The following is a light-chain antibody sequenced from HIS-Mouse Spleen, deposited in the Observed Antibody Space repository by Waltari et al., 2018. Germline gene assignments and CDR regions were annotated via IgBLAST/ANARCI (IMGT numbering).Light chain of an antibody. CDR3: QXLNSYPXX. V-gene: IGKV1-9*01. CDR2: AAS. Sequence: DIQLTLSPSFLSASVGYRVNITCRATQVISSYLAXYQQKPGKAPTLLIYAASTCPSGVPSRXSGSGSGTEXTLTISSLQPEDFATYXXQXLNSYPXXFGQGTKVEIK. CDR1: QVISSY. J-gene: IGKJ1*01.